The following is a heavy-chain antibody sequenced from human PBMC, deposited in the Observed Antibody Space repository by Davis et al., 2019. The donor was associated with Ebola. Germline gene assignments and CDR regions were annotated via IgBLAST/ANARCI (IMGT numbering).Heavy chain of an antibody. CDR1: GYTFTSHA. V-gene: IGHV7-4-1*02. D-gene: IGHD2-15*01. Sequence: AASVKVSCKASGYTFTSHAMNWVRQAPGQGLEWMGWINTDTRNPTYAQGFTGQFVFSLDTSVSTAYLQISSLEAEDTAVYYCARGLGYCSSGSCAFDIWGQGTMVTVSS. CDR3: ARGLGYCSSGSCAFDI. CDR2: INTDTRNP. J-gene: IGHJ3*02.